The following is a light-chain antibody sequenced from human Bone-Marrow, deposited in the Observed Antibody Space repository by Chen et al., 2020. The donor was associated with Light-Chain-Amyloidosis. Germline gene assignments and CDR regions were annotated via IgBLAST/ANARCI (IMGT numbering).Light chain of an antibody. Sequence: SYELTQPPSVSVSPGQTASIPCSGDDLPTKYAYWYQQKPGQAPALVIHIDTERPSGISERFSGSSLGKTATLKISGVQAEDESDYHCQSADSSGTYEVIFGGGTNLTVL. CDR1: DLPTKY. J-gene: IGLJ2*01. CDR3: QSADSSGTYEVI. CDR2: IDT. V-gene: IGLV3-25*03.